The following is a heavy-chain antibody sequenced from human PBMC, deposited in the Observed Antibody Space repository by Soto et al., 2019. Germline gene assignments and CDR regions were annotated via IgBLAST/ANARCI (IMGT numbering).Heavy chain of an antibody. J-gene: IGHJ4*02. CDR1: GYTFTDYY. V-gene: IGHV1-2*02. CDR2: VNSKSGGP. CDR3: ARETSPTGYSGKWFDFDY. D-gene: IGHD1-26*01. Sequence: QVHLVQSGPEVKRPGASVQVSCKTSGYTFTDYYLHWVRQAPGQGLEWMGWVNSKSGGPNYAPKLQGRVSMNRATSLNTAYMDLNSLSSDDTAVYYCARETSPTGYSGKWFDFDYWGLGTLVTVPS.